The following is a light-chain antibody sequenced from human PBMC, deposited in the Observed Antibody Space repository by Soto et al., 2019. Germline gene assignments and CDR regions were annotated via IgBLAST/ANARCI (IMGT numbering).Light chain of an antibody. CDR2: DAS. V-gene: IGKV3-11*01. CDR1: QSVSSY. Sequence: EIVLTQSPATLSLSPGERATLSCRASQSVSSYLAWYQQKLGQAPRLLIYDASNRATGIPARFSGSGSGTDFTLTISSLEPEDFAVYYCQQRNSWPPGSTFGQGTKLEIK. CDR3: QQRNSWPPGST. J-gene: IGKJ2*01.